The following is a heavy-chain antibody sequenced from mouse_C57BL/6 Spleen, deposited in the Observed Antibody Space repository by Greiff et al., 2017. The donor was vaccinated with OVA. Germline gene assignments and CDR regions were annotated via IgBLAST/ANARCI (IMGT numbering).Heavy chain of an antibody. V-gene: IGHV1-55*01. J-gene: IGHJ2*01. CDR2: IYPGSGST. D-gene: IGHD1-1*01. Sequence: VQLQQPGAELVKPGASVKMSCKASGYTFTSYWITWVKQRPGQGLEWIGDIYPGSGSTNYNEKFKSKATLTVDTSSSTAYMQLSSLTSEDSAVYYCARHGSSFYYFDYWGQGTTLTVSS. CDR3: ARHGSSFYYFDY. CDR1: GYTFTSYW.